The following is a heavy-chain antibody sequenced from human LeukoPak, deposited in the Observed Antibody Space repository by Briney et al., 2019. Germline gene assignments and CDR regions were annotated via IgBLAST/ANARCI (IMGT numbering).Heavy chain of an antibody. V-gene: IGHV3-7*03. CDR3: ARDRLLWFGELLSLDY. Sequence: GGSLRLSCAASGFTFSSYWMSWVRQAPGKGLELVANIKQDGSEKYYVDSVKGRFTISRDSAKNSLYLQMNSLRAEDKAVYYCARDRLLWFGELLSLDYWGQGTLVTVSS. J-gene: IGHJ4*02. CDR2: IKQDGSEK. D-gene: IGHD3-10*01. CDR1: GFTFSSYW.